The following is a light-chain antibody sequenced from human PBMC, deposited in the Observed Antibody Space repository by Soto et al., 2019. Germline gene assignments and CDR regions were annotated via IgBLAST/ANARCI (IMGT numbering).Light chain of an antibody. CDR3: AAWDNSLSEDV. V-gene: IGLV1-44*01. J-gene: IGLJ1*01. Sequence: QPVLTQPPSASETPGQRVTISCSGSSSNIGRNTVNWYQQLPGTAPKLVIYSNNQRPSGVPDRFSGSKSGTSGSLAISGLQSEDEADYYCAAWDNSLSEDVFGTGTKLTVL. CDR1: SSNIGRNT. CDR2: SNN.